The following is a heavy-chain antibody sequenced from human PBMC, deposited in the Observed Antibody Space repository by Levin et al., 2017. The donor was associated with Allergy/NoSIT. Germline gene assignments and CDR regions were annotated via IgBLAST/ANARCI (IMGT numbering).Heavy chain of an antibody. CDR2: IYYDENTHGRI. CDR1: GGSISSDS. V-gene: IGHV4-59*01. Sequence: ASETLSLTCNVSGGSISSDSWSWVRQPPGGILEWIGYIYYDENTHGRINYNPSLRSRATISIAASRTQFSLRLTSVTPADTAVYYCARFYGGLWFGLTRVGDWFDPWGQGTLVTVSS. J-gene: IGHJ5*02. D-gene: IGHD3-10*01. CDR3: ARFYGGLWFGLTRVGDWFDP.